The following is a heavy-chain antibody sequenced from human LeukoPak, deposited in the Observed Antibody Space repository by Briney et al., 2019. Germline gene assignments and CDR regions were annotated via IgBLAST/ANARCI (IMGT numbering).Heavy chain of an antibody. J-gene: IGHJ5*02. CDR1: GYSFTSYW. CDR3: ARGVEGWGFCRGGSCNNWFDP. D-gene: IGHD2-15*01. CDR2: IYPGDSDT. Sequence: GESLKISCKGSGYSFTSYWIGWVRQMPGKGLEWMGIIYPGDSDTRYSPSFQGQVTISADKSISTAYLQWSSLKASDTAMYYCARGVEGWGFCRGGSCNNWFDPWGQGTLVTVSS. V-gene: IGHV5-51*01.